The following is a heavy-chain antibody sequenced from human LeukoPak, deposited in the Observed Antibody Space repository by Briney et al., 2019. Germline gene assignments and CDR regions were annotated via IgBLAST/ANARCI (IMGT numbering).Heavy chain of an antibody. CDR2: IKQDGSEK. CDR3: ARDNRHFVVVSGMTDHYMDV. Sequence: GGSLRLSCAASGFTFSTYWMSWVRQAPGKGLEWVANIKQDGSEKNYVDSVKGRFTISRDNAKNSLYLQMNSLTAEDTAVYYCARDNRHFVVVSGMTDHYMDVWGKGATVTISS. J-gene: IGHJ6*03. D-gene: IGHD2-21*01. CDR1: GFTFSTYW. V-gene: IGHV3-7*01.